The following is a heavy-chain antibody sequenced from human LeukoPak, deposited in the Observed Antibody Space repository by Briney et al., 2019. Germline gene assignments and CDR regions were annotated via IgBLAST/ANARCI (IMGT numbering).Heavy chain of an antibody. Sequence: GGSLRLSCAASGFTFSSYAMSWVRQAPGKGLEWVSAISGSGGSTYYADSVKSRFTISRDNSKNTLYLQMNSLRAEDTAVYYCAKVKPPHYYDSSGYSEFDYWGQGTLVTVSS. V-gene: IGHV3-23*01. CDR3: AKVKPPHYYDSSGYSEFDY. CDR2: ISGSGGST. J-gene: IGHJ4*02. D-gene: IGHD3-22*01. CDR1: GFTFSSYA.